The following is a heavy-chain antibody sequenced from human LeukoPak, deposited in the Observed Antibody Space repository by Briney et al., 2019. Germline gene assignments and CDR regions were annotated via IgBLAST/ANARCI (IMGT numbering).Heavy chain of an antibody. Sequence: PGGSLRLSCAASGFTFSSYAMSWVRQAPGKGLEWVSAISGSGGSTYYADSVKGRFTISRDNSKNTLYLQMNSLRAEDTAVYYCAKDRSVWGSYRFFHYWAQGTLVTVSS. CDR2: ISGSGGST. D-gene: IGHD3-16*02. CDR3: AKDRSVWGSYRFFHY. J-gene: IGHJ4*02. V-gene: IGHV3-23*01. CDR1: GFTFSSYA.